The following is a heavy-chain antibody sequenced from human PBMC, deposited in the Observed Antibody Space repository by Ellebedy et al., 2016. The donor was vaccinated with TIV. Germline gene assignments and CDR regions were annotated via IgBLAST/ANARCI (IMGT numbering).Heavy chain of an antibody. Sequence: AASVKVSCKVSGYTLTQLSMHWVRQAPGKGLEWMGGFDPEDGETIYAQKFQGRVTMTEDTSTDTAYMEQRCLRSDDTAVYYCARDRRRIVRFLEWFGDRYYGMDVWGQGTTVTVSS. CDR1: GYTLTQLS. V-gene: IGHV1-24*01. D-gene: IGHD3-3*01. CDR3: ARDRRRIVRFLEWFGDRYYGMDV. CDR2: FDPEDGET. J-gene: IGHJ6*02.